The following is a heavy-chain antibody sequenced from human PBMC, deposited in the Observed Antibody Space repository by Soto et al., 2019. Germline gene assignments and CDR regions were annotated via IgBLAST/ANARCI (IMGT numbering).Heavy chain of an antibody. D-gene: IGHD3-9*01. CDR1: GGSISSGGYY. J-gene: IGHJ4*02. CDR3: ARAKVDILTGYYPFDY. CDR2: IYYSGST. Sequence: QVQLQESGPGLVKPSQTLSLTCTVSGGSISSGGYYWSWIRQHPGKGLEWIGYIYYSGSTYYNPSLKRRVTISVDTSKNQFSLKLSSVTAADTAVYYCARAKVDILTGYYPFDYWGQGTLVTVSS. V-gene: IGHV4-31*03.